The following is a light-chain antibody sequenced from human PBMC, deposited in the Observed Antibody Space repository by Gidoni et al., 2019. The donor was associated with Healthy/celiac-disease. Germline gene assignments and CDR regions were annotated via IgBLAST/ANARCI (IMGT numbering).Light chain of an antibody. CDR2: DAS. Sequence: IQMPQSPSSLSASVGDSVTITCQSSQDISNYLNWYQQKPGKAPKLLIYDASNLETGVPSRLSGRGSGTDFTFTISSRKPEDMATYYCQKYDDLPFTFXPXTKVDIK. J-gene: IGKJ3*01. CDR1: QDISNY. CDR3: QKYDDLPFT. V-gene: IGKV1-33*01.